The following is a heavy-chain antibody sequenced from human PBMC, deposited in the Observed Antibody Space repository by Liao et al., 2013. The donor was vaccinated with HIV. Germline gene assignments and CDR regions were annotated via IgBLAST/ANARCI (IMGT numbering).Heavy chain of an antibody. D-gene: IGHD1-26*01. V-gene: IGHV4-39*07. CDR3: AKEHRGSYSFDY. J-gene: IGHJ4*02. CDR1: GGSVSSTSYY. CDR2: VFTSGST. Sequence: QLHLQESGPGLMKPSETLSLTCTVSGGSVSSTSYYWGWIRQPPGKGLEWIGRVFTSGSTNYNPSLKSRVTISIDTSNNKFSLKLNSVTAADTAVYYCAKEHRGSYSFDYWGQGTQVTVSS.